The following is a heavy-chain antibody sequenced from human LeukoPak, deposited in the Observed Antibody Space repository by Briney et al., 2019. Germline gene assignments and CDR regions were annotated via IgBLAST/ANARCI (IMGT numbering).Heavy chain of an antibody. J-gene: IGHJ4*02. CDR1: GYTFTSYA. CDR2: INTNTGNQ. V-gene: IGHV7-4-1*02. Sequence: ASVKVSCKASGYTFTSYAMNWVRQAPGQGLEWMGWINTNTGNQTYAQGFTGRFVFSLDTSVSTAYLQISSLKAEDTAVYYCARDPSPYYYDSSGYYYNYWGQGTLVTVSS. D-gene: IGHD3-22*01. CDR3: ARDPSPYYYDSSGYYYNY.